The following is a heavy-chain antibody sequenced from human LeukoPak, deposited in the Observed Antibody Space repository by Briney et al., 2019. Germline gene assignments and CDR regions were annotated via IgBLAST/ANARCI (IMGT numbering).Heavy chain of an antibody. J-gene: IGHJ3*02. CDR1: GGSISSDY. V-gene: IGHV4-4*09. D-gene: IGHD3-22*01. CDR3: ARSPLYYYDSHAFDM. Sequence: SETLSLTCTVSGGSISSDYWSWIRQPPGKGLEWIGYIYTSGSTNYNPSLKSRVTISVDTSKNQFSLKLSSVTAADTAVYYCARSPLYYYDSHAFDMWGQGTMVIVSS. CDR2: IYTSGST.